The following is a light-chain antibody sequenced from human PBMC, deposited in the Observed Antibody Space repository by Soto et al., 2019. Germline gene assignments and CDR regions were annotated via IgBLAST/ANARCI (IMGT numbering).Light chain of an antibody. V-gene: IGKV3-15*01. J-gene: IGKJ2*01. Sequence: EIVMTQSPATLSLSPGERAALSCRASQSINSELAWYQQKPGQPPRLLIYGASTRATGVPARFTGSESGSEFTLTISGLQSEDFAVYDCQQGHNWALTFGQGTRLEI. CDR3: QQGHNWALT. CDR1: QSINSE. CDR2: GAS.